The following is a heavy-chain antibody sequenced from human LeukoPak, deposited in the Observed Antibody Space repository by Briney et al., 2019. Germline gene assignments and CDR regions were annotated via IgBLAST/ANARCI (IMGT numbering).Heavy chain of an antibody. CDR3: ARESGGGVLGYFDL. CDR1: GFTFSDHC. CDR2: TRNKANSYTT. V-gene: IGHV3-72*01. Sequence: PGGSLRLSCAASGFTFSDHCMDWVRQAPGKGLEWVGRTRNKANSYTTEYAASVKGRFTSSRDDSKKSLYLQMNSLKTEDTAVYYCARESGGGVLGYFDLWGRGTLVSVSS. J-gene: IGHJ2*01. D-gene: IGHD3-10*01.